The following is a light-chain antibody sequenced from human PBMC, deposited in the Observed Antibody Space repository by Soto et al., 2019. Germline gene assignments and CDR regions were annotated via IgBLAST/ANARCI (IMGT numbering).Light chain of an antibody. J-gene: IGKJ4*01. CDR2: WAS. V-gene: IGKV4-1*01. CDR1: QSVLYSSNNKNY. Sequence: DFVMTQSPDSLAVSLGERATINCKSSQSVLYSSNNKNYLAWYQQKTGQPPKLLISWASTRESGVPVRFSGNGTGTDFTLTIINKQVEDVAVYYCQQYYGTVTFSGRNTVQIK. CDR3: QQYYGTVT.